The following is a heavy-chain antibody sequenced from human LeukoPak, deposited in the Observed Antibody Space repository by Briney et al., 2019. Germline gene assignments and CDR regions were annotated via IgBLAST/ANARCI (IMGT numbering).Heavy chain of an antibody. D-gene: IGHD3-9*01. CDR2: INHSGST. CDR1: GGSFSGYY. J-gene: IGHJ5*02. CDR3: ARGKGRGPNYDILTGYYHWFDP. V-gene: IGHV4-34*01. Sequence: SETLSLTCAVYGGSFSGYYWSWIRQPPGKGLEWIGEINHSGSTNYNPSLKSRVTISVDTSKNQFSLKLSSVTAADTAVYYCARGKGRGPNYDILTGYYHWFDPWGQGTLVTVSS.